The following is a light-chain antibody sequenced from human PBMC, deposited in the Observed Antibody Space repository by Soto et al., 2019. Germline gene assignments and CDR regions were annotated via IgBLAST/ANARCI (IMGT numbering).Light chain of an antibody. Sequence: QSVLTHPPSASGTPGERVPIFCSGSSSNIGSNYVYWYQQLPGTAPKLLIYRNNQRPSGVPDRFSGSKSGTSASLAISGLRSEDEADYYCAAWDDSLSVLYVFGTGTKVTVL. CDR3: AAWDDSLSVLYV. CDR1: SSNIGSNY. CDR2: RNN. J-gene: IGLJ1*01. V-gene: IGLV1-47*01.